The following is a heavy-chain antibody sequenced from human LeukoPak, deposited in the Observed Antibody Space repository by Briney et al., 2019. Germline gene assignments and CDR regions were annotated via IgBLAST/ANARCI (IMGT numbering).Heavy chain of an antibody. V-gene: IGHV4-59*01. CDR2: IYYSGST. CDR3: ARGRSGGSPNWFDP. Sequence: KSSETLSLTCTVSGGSISSYYWSWIRQPPGKGLEWIGYIYYSGSTNYNPSLKSRVTISADTSKNQFSLKLSSVTAADTAVYYCARGRSGGSPNWFDPWGQGTLVTVSS. J-gene: IGHJ5*02. CDR1: GGSISSYY. D-gene: IGHD2-15*01.